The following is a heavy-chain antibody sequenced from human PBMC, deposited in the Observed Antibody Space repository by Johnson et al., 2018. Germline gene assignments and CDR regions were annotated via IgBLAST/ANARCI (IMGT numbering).Heavy chain of an antibody. Sequence: QVQLVQSGGGVVQPGRSLRLSCAASRFTFRSYGMHWVRQAPGKGLEWVAVISDDGSNKYYADSVKGRFTISRDNSKNTLYLQMNSLRAEETAVYYCARDLYARRYSSARIRDDAFDIWGQGTMVTVSS. CDR1: RFTFRSYG. V-gene: IGHV3-30*03. J-gene: IGHJ3*02. D-gene: IGHD6-19*01. CDR2: ISDDGSNK. CDR3: ARDLYARRYSSARIRDDAFDI.